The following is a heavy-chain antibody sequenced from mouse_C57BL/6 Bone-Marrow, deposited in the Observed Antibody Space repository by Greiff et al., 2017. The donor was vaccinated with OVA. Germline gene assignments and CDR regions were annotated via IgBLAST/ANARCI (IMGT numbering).Heavy chain of an antibody. CDR1: GYTFTGYW. CDR3: AREIYDGYMRGNYAMDY. D-gene: IGHD2-3*01. Sequence: VKLQQSGAELMKPGASVKLSCTATGYTFTGYWIEWVKQRPGHGLEWIGEILPGSGSTNYTEKFKGKATFTADTSSNTAYMQLSSLTTEDSAIYDCAREIYDGYMRGNYAMDYWGQGTSVTVSS. J-gene: IGHJ4*01. CDR2: ILPGSGST. V-gene: IGHV1-9*01.